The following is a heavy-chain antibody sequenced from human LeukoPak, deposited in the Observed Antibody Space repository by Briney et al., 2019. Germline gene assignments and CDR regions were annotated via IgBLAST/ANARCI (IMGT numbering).Heavy chain of an antibody. V-gene: IGHV3-7*01. CDR2: MNEDEREK. CDR3: ATCWDSLESAWPRDAMDV. Sequence: PGGSLRLSCAASGFSLSSYCMSWVRQAPGKGLEWVATMNEDEREKYYVASVKGRFTIYRDNAKNPLYLQMSSLRAEDTAVYYCATCWDSLESAWPRDAMDVWGQGTTGTVSS. CDR1: GFSLSSYC. D-gene: IGHD1-26*01. J-gene: IGHJ6*02.